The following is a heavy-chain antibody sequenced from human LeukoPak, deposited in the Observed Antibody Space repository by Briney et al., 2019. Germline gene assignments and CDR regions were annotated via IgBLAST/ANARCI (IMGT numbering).Heavy chain of an antibody. CDR2: IMPLFGTA. CDR1: LCSFNNYA. Sequence: SSVTVSYMDSLCSFNNYAISWVRQAPGQRLEWMGGIMPLFGTANYAQEFQGRVTFTTDESASTAYMEVSSLRSDDTAVYYRASGSLGDGYGVGDYYQYMDVWGKGTTVTVSS. J-gene: IGHJ6*03. D-gene: IGHD5-24*01. V-gene: IGHV1-69*05. CDR3: ASGSLGDGYGVGDYYQYMDV.